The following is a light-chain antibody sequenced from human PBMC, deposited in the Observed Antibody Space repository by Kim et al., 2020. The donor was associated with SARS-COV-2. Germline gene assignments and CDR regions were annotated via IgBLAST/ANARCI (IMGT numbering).Light chain of an antibody. CDR1: QSINNR. J-gene: IGKJ1*01. Sequence: DIQMTQSPYTLSASVGDRVTITCRASQSINNRVAWYQQKPGKAPKLLIYDASTLESGVPSRFSGTASGTEFTLTISSLQPDDLATYHCQEYNSYKIFGQGTKVDIK. V-gene: IGKV1-5*01. CDR2: DAS. CDR3: QEYNSYKI.